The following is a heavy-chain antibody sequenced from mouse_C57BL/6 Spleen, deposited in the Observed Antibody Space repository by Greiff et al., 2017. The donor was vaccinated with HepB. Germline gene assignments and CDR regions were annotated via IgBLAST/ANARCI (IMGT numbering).Heavy chain of an antibody. V-gene: IGHV1-55*01. D-gene: IGHD1-1*01. CDR1: GYTFTSYW. CDR2: IYPGSGST. J-gene: IGHJ3*01. Sequence: QVQLKQPGAELVKPGASVKMSCKASGYTFTSYWITWVKQRPGQGLEWIGDIYPGSGSTNYNEKFKSKATLTVDTSSSTAYMQLSSLTSEDSAVYYCAREGVLLRLFAYWGQGTLVTVSA. CDR3: AREGVLLRLFAY.